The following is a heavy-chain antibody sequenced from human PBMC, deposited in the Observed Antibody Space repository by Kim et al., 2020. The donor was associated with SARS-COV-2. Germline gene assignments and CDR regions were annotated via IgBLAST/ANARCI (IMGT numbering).Heavy chain of an antibody. Sequence: GGSLRLSCAASGFTFSSYGMHWVRQAPGKGLEWVAVISYDGSNKYYADSVKGRFTISRDNSKNTLYLQMNSLRAEDTAVYYCAKWGYGSGSHLGGFDPWGQGTLVTVSS. CDR1: GFTFSSYG. J-gene: IGHJ5*02. D-gene: IGHD3-10*01. CDR3: AKWGYGSGSHLGGFDP. CDR2: ISYDGSNK. V-gene: IGHV3-30*18.